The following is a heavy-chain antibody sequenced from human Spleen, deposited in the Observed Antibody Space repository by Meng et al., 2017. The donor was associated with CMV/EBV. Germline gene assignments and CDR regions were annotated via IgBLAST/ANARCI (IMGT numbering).Heavy chain of an antibody. CDR3: VRDGYYDFWSGYLRY. Sequence: SETLSLTCTVSGGSVSLNSYYWSWIRQPPGKGLEWIGDIFYTGSPNYNPSLKSRVTISVDTSKNQFSLKLSSVTAADTAVYYCVRDGYYDFWSGYLRYWGQGTLVTVSS. J-gene: IGHJ4*02. D-gene: IGHD3-3*01. V-gene: IGHV4-61*01. CDR2: IFYTGSP. CDR1: GGSVSLNSYY.